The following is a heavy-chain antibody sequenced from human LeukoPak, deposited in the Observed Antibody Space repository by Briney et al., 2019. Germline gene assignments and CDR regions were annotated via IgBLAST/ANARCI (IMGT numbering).Heavy chain of an antibody. CDR2: ISYDRSNT. V-gene: IGHV3-30*04. D-gene: IGHD6-13*01. Sequence: PGRSLLLSCAASGFTFNTYAMHWVRQAPGKGLEWVSVISYDRSNTYYADSVKGRFTISRDNSKNTLYLQMNSLRAEDTAVYYCARAPSAAAGPYFDYWGQGTLVTVSS. CDR3: ARAPSAAAGPYFDY. J-gene: IGHJ4*02. CDR1: GFTFNTYA.